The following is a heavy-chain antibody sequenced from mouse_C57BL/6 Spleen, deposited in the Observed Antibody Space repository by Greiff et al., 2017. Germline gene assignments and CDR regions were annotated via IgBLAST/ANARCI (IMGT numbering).Heavy chain of an antibody. D-gene: IGHD2-1*01. CDR2: IHPNSGST. Sequence: QVQLQQPGAELVKPGASVKLSCKASCYTFTSYWMHWVKQRPGQGLEWIGMIHPNSGSTNYNEKFKSKATLTVDKSSSTAYMQLSSLTSEDSVVYYCARGDGNYDYYAMDYWGQGTSVTVSS. CDR3: ARGDGNYDYYAMDY. CDR1: CYTFTSYW. J-gene: IGHJ4*01. V-gene: IGHV1-64*01.